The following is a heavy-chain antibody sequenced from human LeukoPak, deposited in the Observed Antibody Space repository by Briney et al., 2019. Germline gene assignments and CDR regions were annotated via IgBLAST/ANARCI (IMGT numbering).Heavy chain of an antibody. CDR1: GFTFSSYA. D-gene: IGHD5-18*01. Sequence: GGSLRLSCAASGFTFSSYAMSWVRQAQGKRLEWVSAISDSGDGTYYADSVKGRFTISRDNSKNTLYLQMNSLRAEDTAVYYCARDPDTAMVTGGGYWGQGTLVTVSS. CDR2: ISDSGDGT. CDR3: ARDPDTAMVTGGGY. J-gene: IGHJ4*02. V-gene: IGHV3-23*01.